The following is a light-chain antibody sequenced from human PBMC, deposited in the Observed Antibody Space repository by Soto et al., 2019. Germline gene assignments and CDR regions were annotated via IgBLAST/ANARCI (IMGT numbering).Light chain of an antibody. V-gene: IGLV2-8*01. CDR2: EVS. CDR1: SSDVGGYNY. Sequence: QSALTQPPSASGSPGQSVTISCTGTSSDVGGYNYVSWYQQHPGKAPKLMIYEVSKRPSGVPDRFSGSKSGNTASLTVSGLQAEDEPDYYCSTYAGSKNLVFGGGTKQTVL. J-gene: IGLJ2*01. CDR3: STYAGSKNLV.